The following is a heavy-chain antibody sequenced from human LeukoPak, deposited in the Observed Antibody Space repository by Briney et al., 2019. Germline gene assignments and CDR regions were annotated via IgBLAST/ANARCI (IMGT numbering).Heavy chain of an antibody. J-gene: IGHJ3*02. V-gene: IGHV1-69*13. CDR2: ITPIFGTA. CDR3: ARDKANDAFDI. Sequence: ASVKVSCKASGGTFSSYAISWVRQAPGQGLEWMGGITPIFGTANYAQKFQGRVTITADESTSTAYMELSSLRSEDTAVYYCARDKANDAFDIWGQGTMVTVSS. CDR1: GGTFSSYA.